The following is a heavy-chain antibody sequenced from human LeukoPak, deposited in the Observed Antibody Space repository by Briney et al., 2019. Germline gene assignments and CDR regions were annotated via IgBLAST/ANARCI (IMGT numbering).Heavy chain of an antibody. J-gene: IGHJ4*02. Sequence: GGSLRLSCAASGFTFSDYYMSWIRQAPGKGLEWVSYISSGGNTIYYADSVKGRFTISRDNAKNSLYLQMNSLRAEDTAVYYCARGSISVAAAGRIDYWGQGTLVPVSS. CDR3: ARGSISVAAAGRIDY. D-gene: IGHD6-13*01. CDR1: GFTFSDYY. V-gene: IGHV3-11*01. CDR2: ISSGGNTI.